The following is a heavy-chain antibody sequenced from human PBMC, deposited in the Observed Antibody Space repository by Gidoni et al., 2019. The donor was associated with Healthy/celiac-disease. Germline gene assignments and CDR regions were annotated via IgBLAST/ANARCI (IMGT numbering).Heavy chain of an antibody. Sequence: EVQLVESGGGVVQPGGSLRLSCAASGFTFDDYAMHWVRQAPGKGLECVSLISGDGGSTYYADSVKGRFTISRYNSKNSLYLQMNSLRTEDTALYYCAKLSLGDLYPGIDYWGQGTLVTVSS. CDR3: AKLSLGDLYPGIDY. V-gene: IGHV3-43*02. CDR2: ISGDGGST. D-gene: IGHD3-10*01. CDR1: GFTFDDYA. J-gene: IGHJ4*02.